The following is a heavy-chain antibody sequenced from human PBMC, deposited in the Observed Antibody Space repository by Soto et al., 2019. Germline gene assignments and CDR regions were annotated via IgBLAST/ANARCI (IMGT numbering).Heavy chain of an antibody. V-gene: IGHV1-69*01. CDR3: AGTREIPYYHGMDV. CDR2: IIPIFGSA. Sequence: QVQLVQSGAEVKKPGSSVKVSCKAPGGTLSSYAINWVRQAPGQGLEWMGGIIPIFGSANYAPKFQGRDTISADESTSTAYMEVSSLRSEDTAVYYCAGTREIPYYHGMDVWGQGTTVTVSS. J-gene: IGHJ6*02. D-gene: IGHD2-2*02. CDR1: GGTLSSYA.